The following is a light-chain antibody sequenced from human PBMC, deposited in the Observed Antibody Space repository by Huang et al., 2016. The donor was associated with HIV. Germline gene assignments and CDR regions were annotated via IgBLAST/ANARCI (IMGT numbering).Light chain of an antibody. V-gene: IGKV2-28*01. CDR3: MQALQTPLT. CDR2: LGS. CDR1: QSLLDINGYNF. Sequence: DIVMTQSPLSLPVIPGEPASISCRSSQSLLDINGYNFLDWYLQKPGQSPQLLIYLGSYRASGVPDRISGSGSGTEFTLKISRVEAEDVGVYYCMQALQTPLTFGGGTKVEIK. J-gene: IGKJ4*01.